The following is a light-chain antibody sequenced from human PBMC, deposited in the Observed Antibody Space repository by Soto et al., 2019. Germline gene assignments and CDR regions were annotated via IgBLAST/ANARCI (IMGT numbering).Light chain of an antibody. J-gene: IGKJ4*01. CDR1: QSVLYSSNNKNP. CDR2: WAS. Sequence: DIVMTQSPDSLAVSLGERATINCKSSQSVLYSSNNKNPLAWYQQKPGQPPKLLIYWASTRESGVPDRFSGSGSGTDFTLAISSLQAEDVAVYYCQQYYSTPLTFGGGTKVEIK. CDR3: QQYYSTPLT. V-gene: IGKV4-1*01.